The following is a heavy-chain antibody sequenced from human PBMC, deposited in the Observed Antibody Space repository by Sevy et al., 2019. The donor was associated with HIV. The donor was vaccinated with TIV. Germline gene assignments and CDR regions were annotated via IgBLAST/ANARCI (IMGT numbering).Heavy chain of an antibody. V-gene: IGHV3-23*01. D-gene: IGHD5-12*01. CDR1: GFTFSSYA. J-gene: IGHJ4*02. Sequence: GGSLRLSCAASGFTFSSYAMSWVRQAPGKGLEWVSAISGSGGSTYYADSVKGRFTISRDNSKNTLYLQMNSLRAEDTAVYYCATDPRRTYPISVATIPYWGQGTLVTVSS. CDR3: ATDPRRTYPISVATIPY. CDR2: ISGSGGST.